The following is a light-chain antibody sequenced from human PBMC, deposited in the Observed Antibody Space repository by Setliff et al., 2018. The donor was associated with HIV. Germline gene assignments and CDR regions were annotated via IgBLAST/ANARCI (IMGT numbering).Light chain of an antibody. V-gene: IGLV2-11*01. Sequence: QSALTQPRSVSGSPGQSVTISCTGTSSDVGGYNYVFWYQHHPGKAPKLMIYDVNQRPPGVPDRFSGSKFGNTASLTISGLQAEDEAYYYCSSYRDVGAVVFGTGTKVTVL. CDR3: SSYRDVGAVV. CDR1: SSDVGGYNY. CDR2: DVN. J-gene: IGLJ1*01.